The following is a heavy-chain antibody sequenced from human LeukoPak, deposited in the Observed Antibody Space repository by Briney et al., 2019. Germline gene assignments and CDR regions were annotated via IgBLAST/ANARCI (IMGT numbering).Heavy chain of an antibody. D-gene: IGHD3-22*01. J-gene: IGHJ4*02. CDR3: AKCNRYYYDSSGYSAADY. CDR2: VSGGGANT. Sequence: GGSLRLSCAASGFTFSNYAMSWVRQTSGKGLEWVSGVSGGGANTYYADSVKGRFTISRDNSKNTLYLQMTSLRAEDTAVYYCAKCNRYYYDSSGYSAADYWGQGTLVTVSS. V-gene: IGHV3-23*01. CDR1: GFTFSNYA.